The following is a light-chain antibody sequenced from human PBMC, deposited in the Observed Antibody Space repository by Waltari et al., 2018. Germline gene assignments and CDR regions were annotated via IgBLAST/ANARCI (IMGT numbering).Light chain of an antibody. CDR1: SLRTYY. V-gene: IGLV3-19*01. J-gene: IGLJ2*01. CDR3: HSRDSSGDVL. Sequence: SSELTQDPAVSVALGQTVRITCQGDSLRTYYVSWFHQKPGQAPALVIYGKNNRPSGIPDRFSASSSGSTVSLTIIGAQAEDEADYYCHSRDSSGDVLIGGGTKLTVV. CDR2: GKN.